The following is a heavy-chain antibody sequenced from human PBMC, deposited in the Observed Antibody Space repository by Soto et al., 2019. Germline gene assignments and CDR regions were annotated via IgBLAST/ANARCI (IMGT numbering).Heavy chain of an antibody. Sequence: QVQLQESGPGLVKPSQTLSLTCTVSGGSISSGDYYWSWIRQHPGKGLEWIGYIYYSGSTYYNPSLKSRVTISGDTSKNQFSLXXXXXXXXXXXXXXXXXXXXXXXQGFDPWGQGTLVTVXS. CDR3: XXXXXXXXXQGFDP. V-gene: IGHV4-31*03. CDR2: IYYSGST. J-gene: IGHJ5*02. CDR1: GGSISSGDYY.